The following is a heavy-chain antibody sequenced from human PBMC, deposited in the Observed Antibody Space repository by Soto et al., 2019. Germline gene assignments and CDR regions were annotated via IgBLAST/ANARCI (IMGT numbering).Heavy chain of an antibody. Sequence: DVQLVETGGGLIQPGGSLRLSCAASGFTVSGNFMSWVRQAPGKGLEWVSIIYTGDTTYYADSVKGRFTISRDNSKNTLYLQMNSVRAEDSAVYYCASRFSSSWSALDYWGRGTLVTVSS. CDR2: IYTGDTT. CDR1: GFTVSGNF. CDR3: ASRFSSSWSALDY. D-gene: IGHD6-13*01. V-gene: IGHV3-53*02. J-gene: IGHJ4*02.